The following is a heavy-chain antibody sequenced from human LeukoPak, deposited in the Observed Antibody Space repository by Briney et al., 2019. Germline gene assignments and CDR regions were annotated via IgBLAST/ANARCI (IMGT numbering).Heavy chain of an antibody. CDR2: IYYSGST. Sequence: PSETLSLTCTVSGGSISSSSYSWSWIRQPPGKGLEWIGYIYYSGSTNYNPSLKSRVTISVDTSKNQFSLKLSSVTAADTAAYYCARRGGHITYYDILTGYSDSNWFDPWGQGTLVTVSS. V-gene: IGHV4-61*05. CDR3: ARRGGHITYYDILTGYSDSNWFDP. D-gene: IGHD3-9*01. J-gene: IGHJ5*02. CDR1: GGSISSSSYS.